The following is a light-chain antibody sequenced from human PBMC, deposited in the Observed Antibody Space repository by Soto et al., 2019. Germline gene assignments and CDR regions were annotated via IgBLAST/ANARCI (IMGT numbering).Light chain of an antibody. Sequence: DIQMTQSPSSLSASVGDRVTITCRASQSISSYLNWYQQKPGKAPKVLIYEASSLETGVPSRFSGGGSGAHFTFTISSLQPEDFATYYCQQYVNLPLTFGGGTKVEVK. J-gene: IGKJ4*01. CDR2: EAS. CDR3: QQYVNLPLT. V-gene: IGKV1-33*01. CDR1: QSISSY.